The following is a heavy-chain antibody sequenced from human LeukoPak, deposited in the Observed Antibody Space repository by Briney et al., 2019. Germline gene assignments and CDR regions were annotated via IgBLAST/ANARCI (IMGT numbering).Heavy chain of an antibody. J-gene: IGHJ4*02. V-gene: IGHV3-23*01. Sequence: GASLRLSCAASGFTFSSYAMSWVRQAPGKGQEWDSAISGSGGSTYYADSVKGRFTISRDNSKNTLYLQMNSLRAEDTAVYYCAKDLPYSGWDELGYWGQGTLVTVSS. CDR1: GFTFSSYA. D-gene: IGHD5-12*01. CDR3: AKDLPYSGWDELGY. CDR2: ISGSGGST.